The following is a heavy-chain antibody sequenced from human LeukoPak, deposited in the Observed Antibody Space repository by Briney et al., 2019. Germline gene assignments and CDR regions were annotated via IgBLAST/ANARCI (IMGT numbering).Heavy chain of an antibody. CDR1: GGSISSSSYY. CDR2: IYYSGST. CDR3: ARGGNWNRPRSPKGGLFDP. Sequence: SETLSLTCTVSGGSISSSSYYWGWIRQPPGKGLEWIGSIYYSGSTYYNPSLKSRVTISVDTSKNQFSLKLSSVTAADTAVYYCARGGNWNRPRSPKGGLFDPWGQGTLVTVSS. V-gene: IGHV4-39*07. J-gene: IGHJ5*02. D-gene: IGHD1-20*01.